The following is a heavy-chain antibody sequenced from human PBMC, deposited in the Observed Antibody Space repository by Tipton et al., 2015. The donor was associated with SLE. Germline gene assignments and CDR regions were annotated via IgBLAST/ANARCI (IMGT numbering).Heavy chain of an antibody. CDR1: GFTFSSYA. V-gene: IGHV3-30*04. J-gene: IGHJ4*02. Sequence: SLRLSCAASGFTFSSYAMHWVRQAPGKGLEWVAVISYDGSNKYYADSVKGRFTISRDNSKNSLYLQMNSLRAEDTAVYYCARAPLGDYWGQGTLVTVSS. CDR3: ARAPLGDY. CDR2: ISYDGSNK.